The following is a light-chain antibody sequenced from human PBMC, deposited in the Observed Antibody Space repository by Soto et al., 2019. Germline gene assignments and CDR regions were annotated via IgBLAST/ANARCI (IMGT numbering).Light chain of an antibody. CDR3: SSYTSSSTYV. J-gene: IGLJ1*01. V-gene: IGLV2-14*01. CDR2: EVS. Sequence: QSVLTQPASVSGSPGQSITISCTVTSSDVGVYTFVSWYQQHPGKAPKLMIYEVSNRPSGVSNRFSGSKPGNTASLTIPGLQAEDEADYYCSSYTSSSTYVFGTGTKVTVL. CDR1: SSDVGVYTF.